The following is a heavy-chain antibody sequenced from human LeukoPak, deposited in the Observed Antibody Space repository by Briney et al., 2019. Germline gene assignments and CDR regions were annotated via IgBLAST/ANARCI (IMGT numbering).Heavy chain of an antibody. CDR1: GFTFSNAW. CDR3: TTETPAAFDY. CDR2: IKSKTGGGTT. J-gene: IGHJ4*02. V-gene: IGHV3-15*07. D-gene: IGHD2-2*01. Sequence: GGSLRLSCAASGFTFSNAWMNWVRQAPGKGLEWVGRIKSKTGGGTTDYAAPVKGRFTTSRDDSKNTLYLQMNSLKTEDTAVYYCTTETPAAFDYWGQGTLVTVSS.